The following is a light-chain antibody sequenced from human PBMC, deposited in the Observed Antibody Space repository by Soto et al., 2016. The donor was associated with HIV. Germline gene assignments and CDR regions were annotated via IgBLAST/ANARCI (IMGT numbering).Light chain of an antibody. V-gene: IGLV3-21*03. CDR3: QVWDSSSDHVL. J-gene: IGLJ3*02. CDR2: DDG. CDR1: NIGDKN. Sequence: SYELTRPPSVSVAPGKTARITCEGNNIGDKNVHWYQQKSGQAPVLVVYDDGDRPSGIPERFSGSNSGDTATLTITRVAVGDEADYYCQVWDSSSDHVLFGGGTKLTVL.